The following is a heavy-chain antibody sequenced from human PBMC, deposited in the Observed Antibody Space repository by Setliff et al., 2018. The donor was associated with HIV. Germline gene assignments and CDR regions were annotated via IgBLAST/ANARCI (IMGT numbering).Heavy chain of an antibody. V-gene: IGHV1-69*05. CDR1: GDTLSIHP. CDR2: IIPAFGTA. Sequence: SVKVSCKASGDTLSIHPISWVRQAPGRGLDWMGGIIPAFGTANYAQKFQGRVTITTDESTTTVFMELTSVTAADTAVYYCARGGTSSNWFDPWGQGTLVTVSS. CDR3: ARGGTSSNWFDP. D-gene: IGHD1-26*01. J-gene: IGHJ5*02.